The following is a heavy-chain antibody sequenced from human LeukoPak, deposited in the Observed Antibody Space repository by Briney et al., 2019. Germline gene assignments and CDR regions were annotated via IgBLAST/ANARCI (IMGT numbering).Heavy chain of an antibody. D-gene: IGHD6-19*01. CDR1: GFTFSSYS. J-gene: IGHJ5*02. CDR3: ARKSVAVAARWFDP. Sequence: GGSLRLSCAASGFTFSSYSMNWVRQAPGKGLEWVSSISSSSSYIYHADSVKGRFTISRDNAKNSLYLQMNSLRAEDTAVYYCARKSVAVAARWFDPWAREPWSPSPQ. V-gene: IGHV3-21*01. CDR2: ISSSSSYI.